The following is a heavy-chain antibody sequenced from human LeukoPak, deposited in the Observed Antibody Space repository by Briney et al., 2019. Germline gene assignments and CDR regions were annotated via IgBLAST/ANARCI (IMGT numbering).Heavy chain of an antibody. CDR2: ISHDGSNK. CDR3: ARAQGDFWSGRLRDAFDI. J-gene: IGHJ3*02. V-gene: IGHV3-30*03. D-gene: IGHD3-3*01. CDR1: GFTFSNYG. Sequence: GGSLRLSCAASGFTFSNYGMHWVRQAPGKGLEWVAAISHDGSNKYYADSVKGRFTISRDNSKNTLYLQMNSLRAEDTAVYYCARAQGDFWSGRLRDAFDIWGQGTMVTVSS.